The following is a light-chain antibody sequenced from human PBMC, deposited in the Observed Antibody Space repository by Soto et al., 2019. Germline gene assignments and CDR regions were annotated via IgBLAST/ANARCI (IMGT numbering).Light chain of an antibody. J-gene: IGLJ2*01. CDR3: QSYDSSLSGVV. V-gene: IGLV1-40*01. CDR2: GNS. Sequence: QSVLTQPPSVSGAPGQRVTISCTGSSSNIGAGYDVHWYQQLPGTAPKLLIYGNSNRPSGVPDRFSGSKSGTSASLAITGLQAEEEADYYCQSYDSSLSGVVCGGGTKVTVL. CDR1: SSNIGAGYD.